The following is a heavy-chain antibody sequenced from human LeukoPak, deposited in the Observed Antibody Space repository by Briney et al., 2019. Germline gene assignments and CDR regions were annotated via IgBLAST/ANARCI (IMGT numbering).Heavy chain of an antibody. D-gene: IGHD2-2*01. CDR2: ISWNSGSI. Sequence: GGSLRLSCAASGFTFDDYAMHWVRQAPGKGLEWVSGISWNSGSIGCADSVKGRFTISRDNAKNSLYLQMNSLRAEDMALYYCAKGSCSSTSCPLDYWGQGTLVTVSS. V-gene: IGHV3-9*03. J-gene: IGHJ4*02. CDR3: AKGSCSSTSCPLDY. CDR1: GFTFDDYA.